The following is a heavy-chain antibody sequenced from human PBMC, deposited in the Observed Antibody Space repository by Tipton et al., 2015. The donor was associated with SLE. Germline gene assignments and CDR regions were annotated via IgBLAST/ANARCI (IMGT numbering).Heavy chain of an antibody. CDR2: IYSIGST. CDR3: ASILGTSTFPIDY. D-gene: IGHD2-2*01. J-gene: IGHJ4*02. CDR1: GDSIDHYF. V-gene: IGHV4-4*07. Sequence: TLSLTCTASGDSIDHYFWSWIRQPAGKGLEWIGRIYSIGSTNYNPSLESRVTLSVDTSRNQFSLKLTSVTAADTGIYYCASILGTSTFPIDYWGQGILVNVSS.